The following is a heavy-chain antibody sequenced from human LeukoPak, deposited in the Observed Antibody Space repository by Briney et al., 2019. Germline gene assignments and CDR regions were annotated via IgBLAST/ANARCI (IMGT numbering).Heavy chain of an antibody. CDR2: ISSSSSYI. D-gene: IGHD3-22*01. J-gene: IGHJ4*02. Sequence: GGSLRLSCAASGFTFSSYSMNWVRQAPGKGLEWVSSISSSSSYIYYADSVKGRFTISRDNAKNSLYLQMNSLRAEDTAVYYCAREDYDSSGYYLFDYWCQGTLITVSS. CDR1: GFTFSSYS. CDR3: AREDYDSSGYYLFDY. V-gene: IGHV3-21*01.